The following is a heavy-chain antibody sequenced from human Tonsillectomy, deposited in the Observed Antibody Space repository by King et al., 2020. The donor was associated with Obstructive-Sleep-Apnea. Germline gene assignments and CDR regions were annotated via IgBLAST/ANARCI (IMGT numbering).Heavy chain of an antibody. CDR3: ARGNSYGYFDY. J-gene: IGHJ4*02. D-gene: IGHD5-18*01. Sequence: VQLQESGPGLVKPSQTLSLTCTVSGGSISSGDYYWPWIRQHPGKGLEWIGYIYYSGSTYYNPSLKSRLAISVDTSKNQFSLKLNSVTAADTAVYFCARGNSYGYFDYWGQGTLVTVSS. CDR2: IYYSGST. V-gene: IGHV4-31*03. CDR1: GGSISSGDYY.